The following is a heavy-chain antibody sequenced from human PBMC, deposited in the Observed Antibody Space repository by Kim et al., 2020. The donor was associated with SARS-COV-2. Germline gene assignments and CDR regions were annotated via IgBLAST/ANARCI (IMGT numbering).Heavy chain of an antibody. D-gene: IGHD3-16*01. Sequence: QKFQGRVTSPADESTSTAYMELSSLRAEDTAVYYCALRRDGCVPRAGFDYWGQGTLVTVSS. CDR3: ALRRDGCVPRAGFDY. V-gene: IGHV1-69*01. J-gene: IGHJ4*02.